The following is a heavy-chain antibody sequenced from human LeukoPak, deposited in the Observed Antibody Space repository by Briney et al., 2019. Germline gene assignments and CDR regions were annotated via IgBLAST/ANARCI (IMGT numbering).Heavy chain of an antibody. CDR2: ISAYNGNA. Sequence: GASVKVSCKASGYTFTNYGISWVRQAPGQGLEWMGWISAYNGNANYAQRFQGRVTTTTDTSTSTAYMELRSLRSDDTAVYYCARAVVVPAAIANYYYYYYMDVWGKGTTVTVSS. J-gene: IGHJ6*03. CDR1: GYTFTNYG. V-gene: IGHV1-18*01. CDR3: ARAVVVPAAIANYYYYYYMDV. D-gene: IGHD2-2*02.